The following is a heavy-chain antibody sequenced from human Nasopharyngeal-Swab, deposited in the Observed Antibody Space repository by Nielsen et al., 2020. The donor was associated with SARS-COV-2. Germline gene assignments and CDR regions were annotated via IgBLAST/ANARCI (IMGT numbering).Heavy chain of an antibody. D-gene: IGHD3-3*01. CDR3: ARLKYDFWNGPPEDY. V-gene: IGHV3-7*01. Sequence: GGSLRLSCAASGFTFSNYWMSWVRPAPGKGLEWVANIKQDGSEIYYVDSLKGRFTISRDNAKNSLYLQMNSLRAEDTAVYYCARLKYDFWNGPPEDYWGQGTLVTVSS. J-gene: IGHJ4*02. CDR2: IKQDGSEI. CDR1: GFTFSNYW.